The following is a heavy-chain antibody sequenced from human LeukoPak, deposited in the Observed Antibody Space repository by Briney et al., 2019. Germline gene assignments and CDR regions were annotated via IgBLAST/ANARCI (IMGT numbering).Heavy chain of an antibody. Sequence: SETLSLTCTVSGGSISSYYWSWIRHPPGKGLEWIGYIYYSGSTNYNPSLKSRVTISVDTSKNQFSLKLSSVTAADTAVYYCAGSIVLYGMDVWGQGTTVTVSS. CDR3: AGSIVLYGMDV. CDR1: GGSISSYY. V-gene: IGHV4-59*08. CDR2: IYYSGST. J-gene: IGHJ6*02. D-gene: IGHD2-15*01.